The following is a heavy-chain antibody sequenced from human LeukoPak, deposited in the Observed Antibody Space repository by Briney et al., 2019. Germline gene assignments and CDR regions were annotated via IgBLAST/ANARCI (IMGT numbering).Heavy chain of an antibody. J-gene: IGHJ4*02. Sequence: ASVKVSCKASGYTFTSYDINWVRQATGQGLGWMGWMNPDSGNTGYAQKFQGRVTMTRNTSISTAYMELSSLRSEDTAVYYCAKRGYSYGDFDYWGQGTLVTVSS. V-gene: IGHV1-8*01. CDR3: AKRGYSYGDFDY. CDR2: MNPDSGNT. D-gene: IGHD5-18*01. CDR1: GYTFTSYD.